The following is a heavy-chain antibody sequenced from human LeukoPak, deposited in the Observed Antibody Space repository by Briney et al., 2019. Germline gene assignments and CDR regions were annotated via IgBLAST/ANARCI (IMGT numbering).Heavy chain of an antibody. CDR1: GYTFTVYY. Sequence: ASVKVSCKASGYTFTVYYMHWVRQAPGQGLEWMGRINPNSGDTKYAQNFQGRVTMTRDTSIDTAYMDLSSLRSGDTPVYYCARVGFERPRSSITVVRGVIRPNAFDLWGQGTMVTVSS. D-gene: IGHD3-10*01. CDR3: ARVGFERPRSSITVVRGVIRPNAFDL. CDR2: INPNSGDT. V-gene: IGHV1-2*02. J-gene: IGHJ3*01.